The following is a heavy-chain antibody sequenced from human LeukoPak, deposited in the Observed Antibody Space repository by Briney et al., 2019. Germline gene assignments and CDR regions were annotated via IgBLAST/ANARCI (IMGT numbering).Heavy chain of an antibody. V-gene: IGHV4-59*12. CDR2: IYYSGST. CDR3: ARDYSYGYFDY. CDR1: GGSISSYY. Sequence: SETLSLTCTVSGGSISSYYWSWIRQPPGKGLEWIGYIYYSGSTNYNPSLKSRVTISVDTSKNQFSLKLSSVTAADTAVYYCARDYSYGYFDYWGQGTLVTVSS. D-gene: IGHD5-18*01. J-gene: IGHJ4*02.